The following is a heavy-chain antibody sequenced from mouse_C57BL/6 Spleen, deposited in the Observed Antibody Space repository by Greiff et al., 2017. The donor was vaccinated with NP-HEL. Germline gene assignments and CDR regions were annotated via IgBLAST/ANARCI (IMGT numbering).Heavy chain of an antibody. D-gene: IGHD1-1*01. Sequence: EVKVVESGGGLVKPGGSLKLSCAASGFTFSSYAMSWVRQTPEKRLEWVATISDGGSYTYYPDNVKGRFTISRDNAKNNLYLQMSHLKSEDTAMYYCARDRDYVYYFDYWGQGTTLTVSS. CDR3: ARDRDYVYYFDY. CDR1: GFTFSSYA. J-gene: IGHJ2*01. CDR2: ISDGGSYT. V-gene: IGHV5-4*01.